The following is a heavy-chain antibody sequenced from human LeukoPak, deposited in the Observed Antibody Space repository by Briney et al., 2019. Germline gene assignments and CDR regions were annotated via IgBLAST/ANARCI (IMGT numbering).Heavy chain of an antibody. CDR3: AGHHPRNTVDF. J-gene: IGHJ4*02. D-gene: IGHD2/OR15-2a*01. CDR2: ISDIGSI. Sequence: PSETLSHTCTVSGGSISSYYWSWIRQPPGKGLEWIAYISDIGSINYNPSLKSRVTISDTSKNQFSLKLSSVTAADTAVYYCAGHHPRNTVDFWGQGTLVTVSS. V-gene: IGHV4-59*08. CDR1: GGSISSYY.